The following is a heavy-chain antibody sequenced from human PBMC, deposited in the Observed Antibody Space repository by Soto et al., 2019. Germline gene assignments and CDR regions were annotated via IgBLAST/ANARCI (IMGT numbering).Heavy chain of an antibody. D-gene: IGHD4-17*01. CDR1: GFTFSSYA. J-gene: IGHJ4*02. Sequence: QVQLVESGGGVVQPGRSLRLSCAASGFTFSSYAMHWVRQAPGKGLEWVAVISYDGSNKYYADSVKGRFTISRDNSKNTLYLQMNGLRAEDTAVYYCARGATTVVTPGYWGQGTLVTVSS. CDR3: ARGATTVVTPGY. CDR2: ISYDGSNK. V-gene: IGHV3-30-3*01.